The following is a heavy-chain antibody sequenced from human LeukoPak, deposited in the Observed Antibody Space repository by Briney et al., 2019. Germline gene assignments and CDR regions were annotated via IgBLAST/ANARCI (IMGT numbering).Heavy chain of an antibody. Sequence: SQTLSLTCTVSGDPIRSDSFYWNWIRQPAGKGLQWIGRIYASGNTNYNPSLKSRVTISLDTSRNRFSLNLRSVTATDTAVYFCARERSSGWLNWFDPWGQGTLVTVSP. J-gene: IGHJ5*02. D-gene: IGHD6-19*01. V-gene: IGHV4-61*02. CDR3: ARERSSGWLNWFDP. CDR2: IYASGNT. CDR1: GDPIRSDSFY.